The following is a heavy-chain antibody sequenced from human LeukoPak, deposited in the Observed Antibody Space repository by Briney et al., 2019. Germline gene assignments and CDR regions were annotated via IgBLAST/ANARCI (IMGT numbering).Heavy chain of an antibody. D-gene: IGHD3-3*01. CDR2: IKQDGSEK. Sequence: PGGSLRLSCAASGFTFSTYWMSWVRQAPGKGLEWVANIKQDGSEKNYVDSVKGRFTISRDNAENSLYLQMNRLRAEDTAFYYCAKAELGVDTFFDYWGQGTLVTVSS. CDR3: AKAELGVDTFFDY. J-gene: IGHJ4*02. CDR1: GFTFSTYW. V-gene: IGHV3-7*03.